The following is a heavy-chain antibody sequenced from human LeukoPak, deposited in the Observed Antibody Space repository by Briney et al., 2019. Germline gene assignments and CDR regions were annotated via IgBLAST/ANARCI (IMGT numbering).Heavy chain of an antibody. CDR1: GFTFSDYW. D-gene: IGHD5/OR15-5a*01. J-gene: IGHJ5*02. V-gene: IGHV3-7*01. Sequence: GGSLRLSCAASGFTFSDYWMTWVCQAPGKGLEWVANINEEGSQKYYVDPVKGRFTISRDNAKNSLYLQMNSLRAEDTAVYYCARESTEDRPGSWGQGTLVTVSS. CDR3: ARESTEDRPGS. CDR2: INEEGSQK.